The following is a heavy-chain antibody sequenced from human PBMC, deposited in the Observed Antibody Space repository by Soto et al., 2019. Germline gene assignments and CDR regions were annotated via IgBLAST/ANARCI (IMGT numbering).Heavy chain of an antibody. J-gene: IGHJ5*02. D-gene: IGHD6-13*01. CDR1: GCTFSSYA. CDR3: AKASSEYSSSWYGYNGIDA. Sequence: GARRLSWDASGCTFSSYAMSWVRHDPGKGLEWVSAISGSGGSTYYADSVKGRFTISRDNSKNTLYLQMNSLRAEDTAVYYCAKASSEYSSSWYGYNGIDAWGQGTLVTVSS. V-gene: IGHV3-23*01. CDR2: ISGSGGST.